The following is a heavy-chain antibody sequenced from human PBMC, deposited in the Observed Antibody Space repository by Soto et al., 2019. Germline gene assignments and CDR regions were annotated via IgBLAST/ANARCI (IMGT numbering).Heavy chain of an antibody. V-gene: IGHV1-3*01. CDR2: INAGNGNT. D-gene: IGHD3-10*01. Sequence: QAHGQRLEWMGWINAGNGNTKYSQKFQGRVTITRDTSASTAYMELSGLRSEDTAVYSCARDLGFGLSDYWGQGTLVTVSP. J-gene: IGHJ4*02. CDR3: ARDLGFGLSDY.